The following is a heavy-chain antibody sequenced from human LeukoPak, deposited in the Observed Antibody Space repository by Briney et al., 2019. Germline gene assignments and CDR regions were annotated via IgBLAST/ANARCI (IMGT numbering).Heavy chain of an antibody. D-gene: IGHD3-22*01. V-gene: IGHV3-21*01. CDR2: ISDSGRHM. CDR3: AAGYYDMSGYPFDF. Sequence: PGGSLRLSCVASGFTFSSHNMNWVRQAPGKGLEWVSFISDSGRHMYYEDSVKGRFTISRDNAKTSLYLHLDSLTDEDTAVYYCAAGYYDMSGYPFDFWGQGTLVTVSS. J-gene: IGHJ4*02. CDR1: GFTFSSHN.